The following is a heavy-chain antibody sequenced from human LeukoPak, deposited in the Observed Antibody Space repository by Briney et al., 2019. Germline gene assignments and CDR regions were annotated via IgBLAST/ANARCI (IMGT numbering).Heavy chain of an antibody. Sequence: ASVKVSCKASGYTFTGYYMHWVRQAPGQGLEWMGRINPNSGGTNYAQKFQGRVTMTRDTSISTAYMELSSLRSEDTAVYYCARAARGYSYVMGDYFDYWGQGTLVTVSS. CDR3: ARAARGYSYVMGDYFDY. CDR2: INPNSGGT. CDR1: GYTFTGYY. V-gene: IGHV1-2*06. J-gene: IGHJ4*02. D-gene: IGHD5-18*01.